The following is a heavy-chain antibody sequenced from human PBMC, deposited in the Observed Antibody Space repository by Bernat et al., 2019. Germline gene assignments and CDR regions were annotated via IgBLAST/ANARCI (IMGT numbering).Heavy chain of an antibody. Sequence: QVQLVESGGGVVQPGRSLRLSCAASGFTFSSYGMHWVRQAPVKWLEWVAVISYDGSNKYYADSVKGRFTISRDNSKNTLYLQMSSLRAEDTAVYYWAKDRHEEIAAAATMCDYWGQGTLVTVSS. CDR1: GFTFSSYG. J-gene: IGHJ4*02. V-gene: IGHV3-30*18. D-gene: IGHD6-13*01. CDR2: ISYDGSNK. CDR3: AKDRHEEIAAAATMCDY.